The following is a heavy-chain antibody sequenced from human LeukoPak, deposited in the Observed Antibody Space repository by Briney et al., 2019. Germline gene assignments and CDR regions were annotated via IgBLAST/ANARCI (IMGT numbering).Heavy chain of an antibody. D-gene: IGHD6-19*01. CDR1: GGSISSYY. Sequence: PSETLSLTCTVSGGSISSYYWTWIRQPPGKGLEWIGYIYYSGTTNYNPSLKSRVTISVDTSKNQFSLKLSSVTAADTAVYYCARRPQRAVANARYFDYWGQGTLVTVSS. V-gene: IGHV4-59*08. J-gene: IGHJ4*02. CDR3: ARRPQRAVANARYFDY. CDR2: IYYSGTT.